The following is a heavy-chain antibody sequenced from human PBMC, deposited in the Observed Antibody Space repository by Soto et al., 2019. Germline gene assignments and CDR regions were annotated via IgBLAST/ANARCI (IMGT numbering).Heavy chain of an antibody. V-gene: IGHV3-30-3*01. J-gene: IGHJ4*02. CDR2: ISYDGSNK. CDR3: ARGPTLGYCSGGSCYSDY. D-gene: IGHD2-15*01. Sequence: SGGSLRLSCAASGFTFSSYAMHWVRQAPGKGLEWVAVISYDGSNKYYADSVKGRFTISRDNSKNTLYLQMNSLRAEDTAVYYCARGPTLGYCSGGSCYSDYWGQGTLVTVSS. CDR1: GFTFSSYA.